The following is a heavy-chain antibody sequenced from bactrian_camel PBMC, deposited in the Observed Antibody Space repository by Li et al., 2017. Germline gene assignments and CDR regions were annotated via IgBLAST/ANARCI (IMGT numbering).Heavy chain of an antibody. J-gene: IGHJ4*01. CDR3: AASDTIPRTYIGSRADDVTSPREYAY. D-gene: IGHD1*01. Sequence: HVQLVESGGGSVQTGGSLRLACVVSGLTAKIRTWNWYRQLQGRGRELTSTLTADGSTYYYGDSMKGRFTISLDNASNTVYLQMDNLKPEDTAMYYCAASDTIPRTYIGSRADDVTSPREYAYWGKGTQVTVS. CDR2: LTADGST. V-gene: IGHV3S53*01. CDR1: GLTAKIRT.